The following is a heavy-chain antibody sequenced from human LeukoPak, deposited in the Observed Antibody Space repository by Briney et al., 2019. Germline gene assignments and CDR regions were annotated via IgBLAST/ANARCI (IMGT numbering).Heavy chain of an antibody. D-gene: IGHD3-10*01. Sequence: GASLKISCTGSGSRFPTYWIAWVRQMPGKGLEWMGIIYPGDSDPRYSPSFEGQVTISADKSISTAYLQWSSLKASDTAIYYCARAYSYGSVSYYHFDYCGQGTLVTVSS. CDR2: IYPGDSDP. CDR1: GSRFPTYW. J-gene: IGHJ4*02. V-gene: IGHV5-51*01. CDR3: ARAYSYGSVSYYHFDY.